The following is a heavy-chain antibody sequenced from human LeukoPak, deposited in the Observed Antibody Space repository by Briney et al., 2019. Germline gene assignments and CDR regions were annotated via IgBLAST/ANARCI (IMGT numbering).Heavy chain of an antibody. CDR2: ISGSGGST. Sequence: GGSLRLSCAASGFTFSNYAMSWVRQAPGKGLEWVSAISGSGGSTYYADSVKGRFTISRDNSKNTLYLQMNSLRAEDTAVYYCAKSFYGSGSYYGYWGQGALVTVSP. D-gene: IGHD3-10*01. CDR1: GFTFSNYA. CDR3: AKSFYGSGSYYGY. J-gene: IGHJ4*02. V-gene: IGHV3-23*01.